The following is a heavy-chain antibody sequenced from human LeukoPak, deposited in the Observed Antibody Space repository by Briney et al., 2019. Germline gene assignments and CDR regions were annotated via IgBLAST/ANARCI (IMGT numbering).Heavy chain of an antibody. CDR2: IYPGDSDT. CDR1: GYSFTSYW. D-gene: IGHD4-17*01. J-gene: IGHJ4*02. V-gene: IGHV5-51*01. Sequence: GESLKISCKGSGYSFTSYWIGWVRQMPGKGLEWMGIIYPGDSDTRYSPSFQGQVTIPADKSISTAYLQWSSLKASDTAMYYCARPISEDGDYSYYFDYWGQGTLVTVSS. CDR3: ARPISEDGDYSYYFDY.